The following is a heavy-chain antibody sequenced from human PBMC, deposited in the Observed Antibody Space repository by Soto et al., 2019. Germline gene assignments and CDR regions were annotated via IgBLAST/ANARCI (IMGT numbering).Heavy chain of an antibody. V-gene: IGHV3-23*01. Sequence: GGSLRLSCAASGFTFSSYAMSWVRQAPGKGLEWVSAISGSGGSTYYEESVKGRFTNSRDNSKNTMYLQMNSLRAEDTAVYYCAKAPGYSSSWFPFLADYWGQGTLVTVSS. J-gene: IGHJ4*02. CDR1: GFTFSSYA. CDR2: ISGSGGST. D-gene: IGHD6-13*01. CDR3: AKAPGYSSSWFPFLADY.